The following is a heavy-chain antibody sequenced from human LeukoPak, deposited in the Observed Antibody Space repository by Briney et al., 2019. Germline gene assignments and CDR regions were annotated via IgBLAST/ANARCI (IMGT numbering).Heavy chain of an antibody. Sequence: PGGSLRLSCVASGFTFSSYAIHWVRQAPGKGLDWVALISYGGSTKSYADSVKGRFTISRDSSTVYLQMNSLTSDDTAVYYCARGSVGTPPPSDHWGQGTLVTVSS. CDR1: GFTFSSYA. V-gene: IGHV3-30-3*01. CDR2: ISYGGSTK. CDR3: ARGSVGTPPPSDH. D-gene: IGHD2-15*01. J-gene: IGHJ4*02.